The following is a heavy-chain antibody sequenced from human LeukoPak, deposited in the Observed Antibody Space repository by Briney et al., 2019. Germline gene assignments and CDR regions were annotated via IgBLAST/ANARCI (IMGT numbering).Heavy chain of an antibody. V-gene: IGHV3-7*01. Sequence: GGSLRLSCAASGFTFSSYWMSWVRQAPGKGLEWVANIKQDGSEKYYVDSVKGRFTIPRDNAKNSLYLQMNSLRAEDTAVYYCARDFFGSGSYYFDYWGQGTLVTVSS. D-gene: IGHD3-10*01. CDR2: IKQDGSEK. J-gene: IGHJ4*02. CDR1: GFTFSSYW. CDR3: ARDFFGSGSYYFDY.